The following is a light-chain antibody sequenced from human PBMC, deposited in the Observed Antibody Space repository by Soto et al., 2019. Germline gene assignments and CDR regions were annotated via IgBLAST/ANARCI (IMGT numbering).Light chain of an antibody. CDR1: QSLLYTNGYNY. CDR2: LGS. V-gene: IGKV2-28*01. CDR3: MQSLQDVT. J-gene: IGKJ5*01. Sequence: IVMIQSPLSLPVTPGEAASISCRPSQSLLYTNGYNYLDWYLQKPGQSPQLMIYLGSNRAPGVPDRFSGSGSGTDFKLKISRVEAEDVGVYYCMQSLQDVTFGQGTRLEIQ.